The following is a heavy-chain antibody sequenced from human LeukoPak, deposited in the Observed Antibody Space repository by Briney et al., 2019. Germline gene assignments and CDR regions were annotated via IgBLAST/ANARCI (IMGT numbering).Heavy chain of an antibody. CDR3: ARGDYYDSSGYYSRNNTIEY. D-gene: IGHD3-22*01. CDR2: INHSGST. Sequence: SETLSLTCAVYGGSFSGYYGSWIRQPPGKGLEWIGEINHSGSTNYNPSLKSRVTISVDTSKNQFSLKLSSVTAADTAVYYCARGDYYDSSGYYSRNNTIEYWGQGTLVTVSS. CDR1: GGSFSGYY. V-gene: IGHV4-34*01. J-gene: IGHJ4*02.